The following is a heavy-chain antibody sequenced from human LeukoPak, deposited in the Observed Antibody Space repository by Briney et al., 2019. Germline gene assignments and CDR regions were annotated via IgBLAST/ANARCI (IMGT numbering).Heavy chain of an antibody. CDR3: ARDQGVAVAGLDLDY. V-gene: IGHV1-18*01. D-gene: IGHD6-19*01. Sequence: ASVKVSCKASGYTFTSYGISWVRQAPGQGLEWMGWISAYNGNTNYAQKLQGRVTMTTDTSTSTAYMELRSLRSDDTAVYYCARDQGVAVAGLDLDYWGQGTLVTVSS. CDR1: GYTFTSYG. J-gene: IGHJ4*02. CDR2: ISAYNGNT.